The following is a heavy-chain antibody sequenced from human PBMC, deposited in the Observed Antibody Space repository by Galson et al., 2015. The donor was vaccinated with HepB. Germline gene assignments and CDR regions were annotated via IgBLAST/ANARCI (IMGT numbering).Heavy chain of an antibody. V-gene: IGHV4-39*01. Sequence: ETLSLTCTVSGGSISSSSYYWGWIRQPPGKGLEWIGSIYYSGSTYYNPSLKSRVTISVDTSKNQFSLKLSSVTAADTAVYYCARLMRYYYDSSGYYWVYWGQGTLVTVSS. CDR3: ARLMRYYYDSSGYYWVY. CDR1: GGSISSSSYY. J-gene: IGHJ4*02. D-gene: IGHD3-22*01. CDR2: IYYSGST.